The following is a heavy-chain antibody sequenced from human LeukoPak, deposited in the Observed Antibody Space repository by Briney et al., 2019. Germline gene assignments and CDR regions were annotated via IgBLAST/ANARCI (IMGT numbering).Heavy chain of an antibody. D-gene: IGHD3-22*01. V-gene: IGHV3-7*01. CDR3: AREKVAYYYDSSGPDSS. CDR2: IKQDGSEK. Sequence: PGGSLRLSCAASGFTFSSYAMSWVRQAAGKGLEWVANIKQDGSEKYYVDSVKGRFTISRDNAKNSLYLQMNSLRAEDTAVYYCAREKVAYYYDSSGPDSSWGQGTLVTVSS. CDR1: GFTFSSYA. J-gene: IGHJ4*02.